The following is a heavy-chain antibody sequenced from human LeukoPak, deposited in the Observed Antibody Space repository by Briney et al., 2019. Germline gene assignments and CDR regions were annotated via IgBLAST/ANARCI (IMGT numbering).Heavy chain of an antibody. CDR3: ARALYDYVWGSYRPPAFDY. D-gene: IGHD3-16*02. V-gene: IGHV3-49*04. CDR2: IRSKAYGGTT. CDR1: GFTFGDYV. J-gene: IGHJ4*02. Sequence: GSLRLSCTASGFTFGDYVMSWVRQAPGKGLEWVGFIRSKAYGGTTKNAASVKGRFTISRDNAKNSLYLQMNSLRAEDTAVYYCARALYDYVWGSYRPPAFDYWGQGTLVTVSS.